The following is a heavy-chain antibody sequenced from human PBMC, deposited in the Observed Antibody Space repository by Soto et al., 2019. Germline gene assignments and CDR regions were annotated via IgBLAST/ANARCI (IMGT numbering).Heavy chain of an antibody. Sequence: QVQLVQSGAEVKKPGASVKVSCTGSGYTFRSYDIHWVRQATGQGLEWMGWVYPNTGNTGYAQKFQGRVTMTRDMSKSSAYMEVNSLTSEDTAIYYCARAYGAGSFDFWGQGTLVSVSS. D-gene: IGHD3-10*01. CDR3: ARAYGAGSFDF. V-gene: IGHV1-8*01. J-gene: IGHJ5*01. CDR2: VYPNTGNT. CDR1: GYTFRSYD.